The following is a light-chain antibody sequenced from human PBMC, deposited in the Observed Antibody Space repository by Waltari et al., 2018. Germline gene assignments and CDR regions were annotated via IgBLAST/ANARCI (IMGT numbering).Light chain of an antibody. CDR2: STY. J-gene: IGKJ4*01. V-gene: IGKV3-20*01. Sequence: CRASQTVSTIALSWYQQKPGQAPRVLIYSTYNRATGIPDRFSGSVSGTDFTLTINRLAPEDFAMYYCQQYDGIVVTFGGGTKVEI. CDR1: QTVSTIA. CDR3: QQYDGIVVT.